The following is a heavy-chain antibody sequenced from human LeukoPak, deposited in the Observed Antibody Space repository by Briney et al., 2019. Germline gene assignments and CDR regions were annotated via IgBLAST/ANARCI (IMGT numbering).Heavy chain of an antibody. CDR3: ARGGTTFEH. V-gene: IGHV3-48*03. CDR2: ISGSGGTT. Sequence: GGSLRLSCAASGFTFSSYEMNWVRQAPGKGLEWVSAISGSGGTTYYADSVKGRFTISRDNARNSLYLQMNSLRAEDTAVYYCARGGTTFEHWGQGTLVTVSS. J-gene: IGHJ4*02. CDR1: GFTFSSYE. D-gene: IGHD1-1*01.